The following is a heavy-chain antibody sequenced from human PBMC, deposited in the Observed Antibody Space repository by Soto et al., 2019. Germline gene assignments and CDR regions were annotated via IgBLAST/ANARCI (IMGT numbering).Heavy chain of an antibody. V-gene: IGHV4-39*07. J-gene: IGHJ5*02. CDR2: IYYSGST. CDR1: GGSISSSSYY. D-gene: IGHD3-9*01. Sequence: SETLSLTCTVSGGSISSSSYYLGWIRQPPGKGLEWIGSIYYSGSTYYNPSLKSRVTISVDTSKNQFSLKLSSVTAADTAVYYCAREGNSDILTGYYLHWFAPWGKGTLVPVSP. CDR3: AREGNSDILTGYYLHWFAP.